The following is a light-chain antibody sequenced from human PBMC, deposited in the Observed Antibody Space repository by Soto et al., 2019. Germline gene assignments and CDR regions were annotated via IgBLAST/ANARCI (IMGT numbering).Light chain of an antibody. CDR3: SSYRSTITYV. J-gene: IGLJ1*01. Sequence: QSALTQPASVSGSPGQSITISCTGTSSDVGGYNYVSWYQQHPGKAPKLMIYEVSNRPSGVSNRFSGSKSGNTASLTISGLQPEDEADYYCSSYRSTITYVFGTGTKVTLL. V-gene: IGLV2-14*01. CDR2: EVS. CDR1: SSDVGGYNY.